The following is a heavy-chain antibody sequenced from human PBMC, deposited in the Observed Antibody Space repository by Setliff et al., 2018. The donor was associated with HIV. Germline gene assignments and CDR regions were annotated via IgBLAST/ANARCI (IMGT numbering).Heavy chain of an antibody. CDR3: AKIQNPQGYYYDSSGYYPHPGSPDY. D-gene: IGHD3-22*01. CDR1: GFTFSSYG. Sequence: GGSLRLSCAASGFTFSSYGMHWVRQAPGKGLEWVAFIQYDGSNKYYADSVKGRFTISRDNSKNTLYLQMNSLRAEDTAVYYCAKIQNPQGYYYDSSGYYPHPGSPDYWGQGTLVTVSS. CDR2: IQYDGSNK. J-gene: IGHJ4*02. V-gene: IGHV3-30*02.